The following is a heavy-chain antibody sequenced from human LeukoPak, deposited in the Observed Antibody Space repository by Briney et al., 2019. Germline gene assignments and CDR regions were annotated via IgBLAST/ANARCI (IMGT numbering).Heavy chain of an antibody. Sequence: GGSLRLSCAASGFTFSSYAMHWVRQAPGKGLEWVAVISYDGSNKYYADSVKGRFTISRDNSKNTLYLQMNSLRAEDTAVYYCARARLPIDYWGQGTLVTVSS. CDR1: GFTFSSYA. CDR3: ARARLPIDY. V-gene: IGHV3-30-3*01. CDR2: ISYDGSNK. J-gene: IGHJ4*02.